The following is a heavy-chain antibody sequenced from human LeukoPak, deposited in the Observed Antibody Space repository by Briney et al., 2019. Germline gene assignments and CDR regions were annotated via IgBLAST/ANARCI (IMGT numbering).Heavy chain of an antibody. J-gene: IGHJ4*02. CDR3: ARKQTVTMYDV. Sequence: PSETLSLTCIVPGGSTSSSSYYWAWIRQSPGKGLEWIGTFSSGGSAYYNPSLTSRVSISKDTSDNQFSLRLYSVTAADTAVYYCARKQTVTMYDVWGQGTQVTVSS. CDR2: FSSGGSA. CDR1: GGSTSSSSYY. D-gene: IGHD1-7*01. V-gene: IGHV4-39*07.